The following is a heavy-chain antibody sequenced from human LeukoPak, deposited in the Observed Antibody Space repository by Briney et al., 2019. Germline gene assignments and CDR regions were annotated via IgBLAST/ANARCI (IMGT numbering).Heavy chain of an antibody. Sequence: GGSLRLSCAAPGFTFSSYAMSWVRQAPGKGLEWVSGISGSGGSAYYADSVKGRFTISRVNSENTVYLQLNSLRAEDTAVYYCAKGTAAPGIFDYWGQGTLVTVSS. D-gene: IGHD6-13*01. CDR3: AKGTAAPGIFDY. CDR2: ISGSGGSA. CDR1: GFTFSSYA. J-gene: IGHJ4*02. V-gene: IGHV3-23*01.